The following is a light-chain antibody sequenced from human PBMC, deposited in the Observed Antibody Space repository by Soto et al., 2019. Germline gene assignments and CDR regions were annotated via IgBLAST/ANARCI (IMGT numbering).Light chain of an antibody. J-gene: IGKJ1*01. V-gene: IGKV3-15*01. CDR3: QQYNNLPRT. CDR1: QRISRN. CDR2: DAS. Sequence: EIGMTQSPATLSVSPGESATLSCRASQRISRNLAWYQQKPGQAPRLLIYDASTRATAIPARFSGSGSETEFTLTNSSLQSEDFAVYYCQQYNNLPRTFGQGAKVDNK.